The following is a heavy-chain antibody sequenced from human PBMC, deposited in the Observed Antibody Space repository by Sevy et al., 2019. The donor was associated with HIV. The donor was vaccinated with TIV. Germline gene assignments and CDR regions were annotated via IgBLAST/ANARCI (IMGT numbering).Heavy chain of an antibody. CDR2: ITYSGGST. D-gene: IGHD1-26*01. J-gene: IGHJ4*02. Sequence: GGSLRLSRAASGFTFNNYAMSWVRQAPGKGLEWVSVITYSGGSTYYADSVKGQFTISRDNSKNTLYLQMNSLRAEDTAVYYCAKDRVSGSYYAGDFDYWGQGTLVTVSS. V-gene: IGHV3-23*01. CDR3: AKDRVSGSYYAGDFDY. CDR1: GFTFNNYA.